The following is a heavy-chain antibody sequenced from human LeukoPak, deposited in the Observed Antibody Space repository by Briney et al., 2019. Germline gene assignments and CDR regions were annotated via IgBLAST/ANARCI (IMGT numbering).Heavy chain of an antibody. Sequence: PSETLSLTCTVSGGSISSYYWSWVRQAPGKGLEWVSAISGSGGSTYYADSVKGRFTISRDNSKNTLYLQMNSLRAEDTAVYYCAKGAYSSGWSPIAYYYYGMDVWGQGTTVTVSS. CDR1: GGSISSYY. CDR3: AKGAYSSGWSPIAYYYYGMDV. D-gene: IGHD6-19*01. V-gene: IGHV3-23*01. J-gene: IGHJ6*02. CDR2: ISGSGGST.